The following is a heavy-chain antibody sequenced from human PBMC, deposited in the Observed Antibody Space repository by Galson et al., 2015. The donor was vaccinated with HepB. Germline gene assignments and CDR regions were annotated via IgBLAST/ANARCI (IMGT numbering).Heavy chain of an antibody. CDR3: AREGSSWYMGPGYYGMDV. D-gene: IGHD6-13*01. V-gene: IGHV3-21*01. CDR1: GFTFSSYS. Sequence: SLRLSCAASGFTFSSYSMNWVRQAPGKGLEWVSSISSSSSYIYYADSVKGRFTISRDNAKNSLYLQMNSLRAEDTAVYYCAREGSSWYMGPGYYGMDVWGQGTTVTVSS. CDR2: ISSSSSYI. J-gene: IGHJ6*02.